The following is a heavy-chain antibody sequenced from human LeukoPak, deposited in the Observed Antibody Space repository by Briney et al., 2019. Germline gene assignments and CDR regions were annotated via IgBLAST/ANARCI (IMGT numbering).Heavy chain of an antibody. CDR2: ITGSGGST. J-gene: IGHJ6*03. Sequence: PGGSLRLSCEGSDFTFSSYGMNWVRQAPGKGLEWVSGITGSGGSTYYADSVKGRFTISRDNFKNTMLLQMDSLRAEDTAVYYCARGAVNRHNWNDDNYYYYYMDVWGKGTTVIISS. CDR3: ARGAVNRHNWNDDNYYYYYMDV. CDR1: DFTFSSYG. V-gene: IGHV3-23*01. D-gene: IGHD1-1*01.